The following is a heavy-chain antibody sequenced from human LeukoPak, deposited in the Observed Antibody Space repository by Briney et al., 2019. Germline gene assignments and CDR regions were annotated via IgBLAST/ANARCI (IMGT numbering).Heavy chain of an antibody. V-gene: IGHV3-30*03. CDR1: GFTFSSYG. CDR2: ISYDGSNK. CDR3: ARKGHYSSGWYKENWFDP. D-gene: IGHD6-19*01. Sequence: GGSLRLSCAASGFTFSSYGMHWVRQAPGKGLEWVAVISYDGSNKYYADSVKGRFTISRDNSKNTLYLQMNSLRAEDTAVYYCARKGHYSSGWYKENWFDPWGQGTLVTVSS. J-gene: IGHJ5*02.